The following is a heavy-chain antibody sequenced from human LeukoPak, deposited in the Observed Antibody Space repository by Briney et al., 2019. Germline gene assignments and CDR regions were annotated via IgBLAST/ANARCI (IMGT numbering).Heavy chain of an antibody. CDR2: ISYDGSNK. Sequence: GRSLRLSCAASGFTFSSYAMHWVRQAPGKGLEWVAVISYDGSNKYYADSVKGRFTISRDNSKNTLYLQMNSLRAEDTAVYYCARGSPTYYDFWSGYSGGDAFDIWGQGTMVTVSS. J-gene: IGHJ3*02. D-gene: IGHD3-3*01. CDR1: GFTFSSYA. V-gene: IGHV3-30*04. CDR3: ARGSPTYYDFWSGYSGGDAFDI.